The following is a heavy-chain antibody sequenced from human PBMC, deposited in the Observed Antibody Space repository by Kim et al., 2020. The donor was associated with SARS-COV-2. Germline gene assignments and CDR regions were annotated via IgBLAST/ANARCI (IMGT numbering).Heavy chain of an antibody. CDR2: IYYSGST. CDR1: GGSISSSSYY. CDR3: ARDSGGVVDY. V-gene: IGHV4-39*07. J-gene: IGHJ4*02. Sequence: SETLSLTCTVSGGSISSSSYYWGWIRQPPGKGLEWIGSIYYSGSTYYNPSIKSRVTISVDTSKNQFSLKLSSVTAAATSLYYCARDSGGVVDYWGQGTL. D-gene: IGHD3-16*01.